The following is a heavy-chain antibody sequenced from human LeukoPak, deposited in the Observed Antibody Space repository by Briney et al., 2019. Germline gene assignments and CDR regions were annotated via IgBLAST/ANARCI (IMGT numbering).Heavy chain of an antibody. CDR2: IYYSGST. J-gene: IGHJ3*02. V-gene: IGHV4-39*01. CDR3: ARIPYDFWSGYYAFDI. Sequence: SETLSLTCTVSGGSISSSSYYWGWIRQPPGTGLEWLGSIYYSGSTYYNPSLKSRVTISVDTSKNQFSLKLSSVTAADTAVYYCARIPYDFWSGYYAFDIWGQGTMVTVSS. CDR1: GGSISSSSYY. D-gene: IGHD3-3*01.